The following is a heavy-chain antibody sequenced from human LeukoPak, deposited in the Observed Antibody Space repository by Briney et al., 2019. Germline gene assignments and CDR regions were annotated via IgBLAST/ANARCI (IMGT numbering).Heavy chain of an antibody. D-gene: IGHD4-17*01. CDR3: ARVSGDYS. CDR1: GYTFTSYG. CDR2: ISAYNGNT. J-gene: IGHJ4*02. Sequence: ASVKVSCKASGYTFTSYGISWVRQAPGQGLEWMGWISAYNGNTNYAQKFQGRVTITADKSTSTAYMELSSLRSEDTAVYYCARVSGDYSWGQGTLVTVSS. V-gene: IGHV1-18*01.